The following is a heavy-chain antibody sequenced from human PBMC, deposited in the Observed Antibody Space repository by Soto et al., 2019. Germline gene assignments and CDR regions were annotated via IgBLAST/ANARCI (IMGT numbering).Heavy chain of an antibody. CDR1: GGSFIGYY. D-gene: IGHD2-15*01. Sequence: LSLTFAVYGGSFIGYYWSWIRQPPGKGLEWIGEINHSGSTNYNPSLKSRVTISVDTSKNQFSLKLSSVTAADTAVYYCARGLVVAATPGYYFDYWGQGTLVTVSS. V-gene: IGHV4-34*01. CDR3: ARGLVVAATPGYYFDY. CDR2: INHSGST. J-gene: IGHJ4*02.